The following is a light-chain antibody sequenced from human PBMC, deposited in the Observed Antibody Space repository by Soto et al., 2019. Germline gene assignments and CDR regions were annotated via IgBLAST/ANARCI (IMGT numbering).Light chain of an antibody. V-gene: IGKV1-39*01. CDR1: QSISSY. J-gene: IGKJ2*01. Sequence: DIQMTQSPSSLSASVGDRVTITCRASQSISSYLNWYQQKPGKAPKLLIYAASTLQTGISSRFSGSGSGTDFNLTISSLQPEDCATYYCQQSYTTPYLFGQGTKLEIK. CDR2: AAS. CDR3: QQSYTTPYL.